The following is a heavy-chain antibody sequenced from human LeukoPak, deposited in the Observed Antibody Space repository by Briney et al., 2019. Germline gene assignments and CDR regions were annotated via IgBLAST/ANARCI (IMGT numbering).Heavy chain of an antibody. CDR2: IRSKANSYAT. J-gene: IGHJ4*02. Sequence: GGCLRVSCAASGLTFSVSALHWVRQASGKGLGWIGRIRSKANSYATAYAASVKGRFTISRDDSKNTAYLQMNSLKTEDTAVYYCTSPLNYGDLLRGYWGQGTLVTVSS. D-gene: IGHD4-17*01. CDR3: TSPLNYGDLLRGY. V-gene: IGHV3-73*01. CDR1: GLTFSVSA.